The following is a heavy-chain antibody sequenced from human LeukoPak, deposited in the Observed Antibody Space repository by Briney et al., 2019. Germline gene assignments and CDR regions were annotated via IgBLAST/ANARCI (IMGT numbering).Heavy chain of an antibody. CDR2: IYPGDSDT. CDR3: ARRGYSYGLGYYYYGMDV. Sequence: GESLKISCKGSGYSFTSYWIGWVRQMPGKGLELMGIIYPGDSDTRYSPSFQGQVTISADKSISTAYLQWSSLKASDTAMYYCARRGYSYGLGYYYYGMDVWGKGTTVTVSS. D-gene: IGHD5-18*01. V-gene: IGHV5-51*01. CDR1: GYSFTSYW. J-gene: IGHJ6*04.